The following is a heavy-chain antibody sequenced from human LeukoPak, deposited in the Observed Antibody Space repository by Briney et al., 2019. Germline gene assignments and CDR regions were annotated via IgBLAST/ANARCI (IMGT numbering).Heavy chain of an antibody. J-gene: IGHJ4*02. CDR1: GFTFSSYS. Sequence: GGSLRLSCAASGFTFSSYSMNWVRQAPGKGLEWVSSISSSSSYIYYADSVKGRFTIPRNNAKNSLNLQMNSLRAEDTAVYYCARREWELIDYWGQGTLVTVSS. V-gene: IGHV3-21*01. CDR2: ISSSSSYI. CDR3: ARREWELIDY. D-gene: IGHD1-26*01.